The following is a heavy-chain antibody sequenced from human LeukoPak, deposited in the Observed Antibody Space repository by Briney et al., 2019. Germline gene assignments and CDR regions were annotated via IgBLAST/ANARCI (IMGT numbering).Heavy chain of an antibody. D-gene: IGHD6-13*01. CDR3: ARSPPASSSWYAWFDP. Sequence: ASVKVSCKASGGTFSSYAISWVRQAPGQGLEWMGGIIPIFGTANYAQKFQGRVTITTDESTSTAYMELSSLRSEDTAVYYCARSPPASSSWYAWFDPWGQGTLVTVSS. CDR1: GGTFSSYA. J-gene: IGHJ5*02. V-gene: IGHV1-69*05. CDR2: IIPIFGTA.